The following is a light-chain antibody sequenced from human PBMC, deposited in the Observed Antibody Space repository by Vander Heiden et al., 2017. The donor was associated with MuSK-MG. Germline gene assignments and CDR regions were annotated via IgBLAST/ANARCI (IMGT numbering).Light chain of an antibody. J-gene: IGLJ3*02. CDR2: GTS. V-gene: IGLV1-40*01. CDR1: SSIIQVGSD. Sequence: QSVLTRPPSVSGAPGQQVTRSCTASSSIIQVGSDLHWYQQLPGTAPKLLIYGTSNRPSGVPDRFSGSKSGTSAALAITGLQAEDEADYYCQSYDSSLSGSGVFGGGTKLTVL. CDR3: QSYDSSLSGSGV.